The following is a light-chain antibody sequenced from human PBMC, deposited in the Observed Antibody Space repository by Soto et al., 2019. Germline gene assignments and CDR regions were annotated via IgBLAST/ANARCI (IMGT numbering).Light chain of an antibody. Sequence: EIVMTQSPATLSVSPGERATLSCRASQSVSSNFSWYQQKPGQAPRLLIYGASTRATGIPARFGGSGSGTEFILTISSLQSEDFAVYYCQQYHKWPLTFGGGTKVEI. CDR3: QQYHKWPLT. V-gene: IGKV3-15*01. CDR1: QSVSSN. CDR2: GAS. J-gene: IGKJ4*01.